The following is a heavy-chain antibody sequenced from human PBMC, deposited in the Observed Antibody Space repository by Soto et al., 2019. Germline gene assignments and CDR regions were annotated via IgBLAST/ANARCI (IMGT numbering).Heavy chain of an antibody. V-gene: IGHV1-8*01. Sequence: ASVKVSCKASGYTFTSYDINWVRQATGQGLEWMGWMNPNSGNTGYAQKFQGRVTMTRNTSISTAYMELSSLRSEDTAVYYCARGVAHCTNGVCYPTVDYYYYYMDVWGKGTTVTVSS. CDR2: MNPNSGNT. J-gene: IGHJ6*03. CDR1: GYTFTSYD. D-gene: IGHD2-8*01. CDR3: ARGVAHCTNGVCYPTVDYYYYYMDV.